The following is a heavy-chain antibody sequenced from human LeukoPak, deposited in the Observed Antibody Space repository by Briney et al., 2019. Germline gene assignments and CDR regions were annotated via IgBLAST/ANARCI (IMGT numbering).Heavy chain of an antibody. D-gene: IGHD7-27*01. CDR1: GYSISSGYY. Sequence: PSETLSLTCAVSGYSISSGYYWGWIRQPPGKGLEWIGSIYHSGSTYYNPSLKSRVTISVDTSKNQFSLKLSSVTAADTAVYYCVRLLTGDAFDIWGQGTMVTVSS. CDR3: VRLLTGDAFDI. J-gene: IGHJ3*02. CDR2: IYHSGST. V-gene: IGHV4-38-2*01.